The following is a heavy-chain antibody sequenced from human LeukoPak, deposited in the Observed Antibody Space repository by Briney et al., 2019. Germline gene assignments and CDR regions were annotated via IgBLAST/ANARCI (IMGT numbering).Heavy chain of an antibody. CDR2: INSGGNTQ. J-gene: IGHJ4*02. CDR3: ARDIVNGPFVISLES. CDR1: GFSLSTYE. V-gene: IGHV3-48*03. D-gene: IGHD2-21*01. Sequence: GGSLRLSCATSGFSLSTYEMNWIRQVPGKGLEWVSHINSGGNTQYYADSVRGRFTMSRDNAKNSLDLQMNSLRAEDTAVYYCARDIVNGPFVISLESWGQGALVSVSS.